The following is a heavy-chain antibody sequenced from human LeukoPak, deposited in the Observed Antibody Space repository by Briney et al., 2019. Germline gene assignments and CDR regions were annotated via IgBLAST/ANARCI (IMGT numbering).Heavy chain of an antibody. D-gene: IGHD3-10*01. J-gene: IGHJ3*02. CDR3: GRSGSYGAFDI. V-gene: IGHV4-59*01. CDR2: IYYSGST. CDR1: GGSISSYY. Sequence: PSETLSLTCTVSGGSISSYYWSWIRQPPGKGLEWIGYIYYSGSTNYNPSLKSRVTISVDTSKNQFSLKLSSVTAADTAVYYCGRSGSYGAFDIWGQGTMVTVSS.